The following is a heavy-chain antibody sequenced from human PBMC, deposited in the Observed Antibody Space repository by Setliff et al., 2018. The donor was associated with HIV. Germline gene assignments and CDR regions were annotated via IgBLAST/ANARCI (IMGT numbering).Heavy chain of an antibody. CDR2: IDPDRGEA. Sequence: ASVKVSCKASGYTFTSCFMHWVRQAPGKGLEWMGLIDPDRGEAVYAEKFQGRVTITADRSKDIAYMKLSSLGSEDTAMYYCAWGTQRPIDSWGQGTLVTVSS. D-gene: IGHD3-16*01. CDR1: GYTFTSCF. J-gene: IGHJ4*02. CDR3: AWGTQRPIDS. V-gene: IGHV1-69-2*01.